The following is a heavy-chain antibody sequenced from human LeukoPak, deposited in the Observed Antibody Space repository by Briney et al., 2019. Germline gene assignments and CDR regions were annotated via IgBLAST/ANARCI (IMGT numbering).Heavy chain of an antibody. V-gene: IGHV3-30-3*01. CDR1: GFTFSDYA. D-gene: IGHD2-2*01. CDR2: ISFDGSNK. J-gene: IGHJ4*02. Sequence: PGGSLRLSCAASGFTFSDYAMHWVRQAPGEGLEGVAVISFDGSNKYYADSVKGRFTISRDSSKNTLYLQMNSLRAEDTAVYYCAKASCSSSSCYYFDNWGQGTLVTVSS. CDR3: AKASCSSSSCYYFDN.